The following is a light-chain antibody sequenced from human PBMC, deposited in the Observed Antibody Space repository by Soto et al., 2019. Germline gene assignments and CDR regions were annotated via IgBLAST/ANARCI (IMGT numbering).Light chain of an antibody. CDR1: QSLVHSDGNTY. V-gene: IGKV2-24*01. J-gene: IGKJ1*01. CDR3: KHGTHLPRT. CDR2: KIS. Sequence: DIVLTQAPLSSPVTLGQPASISCRSSQSLVHSDGNTYLSWLQQRPGQPPRLLIYKISDRFPGVTDRISGRGAGTEVTQRISRVEAEDVGRYDCKHGTHLPRTCGQGTKVEI.